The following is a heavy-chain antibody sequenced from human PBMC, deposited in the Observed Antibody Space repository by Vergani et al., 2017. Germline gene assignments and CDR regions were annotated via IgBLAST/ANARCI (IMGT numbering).Heavy chain of an antibody. Sequence: EVQLEESGGDLVQPGRSLRLSCVVSGLTFDDYAMHWVRRAPGKGLDWVSGISWDSRYIGYADSVKGRFTVSRDNAKKSLYLQMHSLRDEDTALYYCVKGPTLHGEVNDYFDTWAQGPRVIVSS. CDR3: VKGPTLHGEVNDYFDT. CDR2: ISWDSRYI. J-gene: IGHJ4*02. CDR1: GLTFDDYA. V-gene: IGHV3-9*01. D-gene: IGHD1-1*01.